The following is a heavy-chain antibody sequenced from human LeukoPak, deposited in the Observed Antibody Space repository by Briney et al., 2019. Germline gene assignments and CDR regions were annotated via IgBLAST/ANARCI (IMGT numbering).Heavy chain of an antibody. CDR1: RFTVSSNY. V-gene: IGHV3-21*01. D-gene: IGHD3-9*01. J-gene: IGHJ4*02. CDR2: ITASSTAI. Sequence: GGSLRLSCAASRFTVSSNYMTWVRQAAGKGLEWVSSITASSTAIYSADSVKGRFTISRDNAKNFLYLQMNSLRAEDTAVYYCARTYYDILTGYNPYFDYWGQGILVTVSS. CDR3: ARTYYDILTGYNPYFDY.